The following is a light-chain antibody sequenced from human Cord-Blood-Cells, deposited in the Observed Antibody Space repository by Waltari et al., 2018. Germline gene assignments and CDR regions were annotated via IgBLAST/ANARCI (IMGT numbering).Light chain of an antibody. V-gene: IGLV2-14*01. CDR1: SSDVGGYNY. CDR3: SSYTSSSTLV. Sequence: QSALTQPASVSGSPGQSITLSCTGTSSDVGGYNYFPWYQQHPGKAPKLLIYEVSNRPSGVSNRFSGSKSGNTASLTISGLQAEDEADYYCSSYTSSSTLVFGGGTKLTVL. CDR2: EVS. J-gene: IGLJ3*02.